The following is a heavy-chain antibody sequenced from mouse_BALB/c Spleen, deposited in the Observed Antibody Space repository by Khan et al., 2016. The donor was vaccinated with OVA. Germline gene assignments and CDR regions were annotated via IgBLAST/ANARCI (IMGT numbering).Heavy chain of an antibody. CDR1: DYSITSGYS. D-gene: IGHD1-2*01. Sequence: EVELVESGPDLVKPSQSLSLTCTVTDYSITSGYSWHWIRQFPGNKLEWMGYIHYSGSTHYSPSLKSRISITRDTSKNQFFLKLNSETTEDTATYYCARSELRLRSGDVDYWGQGTTLTVSS. CDR2: IHYSGST. V-gene: IGHV3-1*02. CDR3: ARSELRLRSGDVDY. J-gene: IGHJ2*01.